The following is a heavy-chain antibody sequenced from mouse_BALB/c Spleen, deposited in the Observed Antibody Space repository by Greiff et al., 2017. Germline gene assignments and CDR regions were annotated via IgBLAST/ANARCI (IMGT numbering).Heavy chain of an antibody. CDR3: AREGTVYYFDY. J-gene: IGHJ2*01. CDR1: GYSITSGYY. CDR2: ISYDGSN. D-gene: IGHD1-1*01. V-gene: IGHV3-6*02. Sequence: EVKLQESGPGLVKPSQSLSLTCSVTGYSITSGYYWNWIRQFPGNKLEWMGYISYDGSNNYNPSLKNRISITRDTSKNQFFLKLNSVTTEDTATYYCAREGTVYYFDYWGQGTTLTVSS.